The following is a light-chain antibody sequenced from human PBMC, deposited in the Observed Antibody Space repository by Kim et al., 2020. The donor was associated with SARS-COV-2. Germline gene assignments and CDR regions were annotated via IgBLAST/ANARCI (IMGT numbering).Light chain of an antibody. V-gene: IGKV3-20*01. CDR3: QQYHTSPYN. CDR1: QSVSTY. CDR2: GAF. J-gene: IGKJ2*01. Sequence: EIVLTQSPGTLSLFPGERATLSCRAGQSVSTYLAWYQQKPGQSPRLLIYGAFNRAPGIPDRFSGSESGTDFTLTISGLEPEDLAVYYCQQYHTSPYNFGQGTKLEI.